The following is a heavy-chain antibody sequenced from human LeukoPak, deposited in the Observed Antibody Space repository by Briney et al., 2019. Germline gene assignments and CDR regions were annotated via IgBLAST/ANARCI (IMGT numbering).Heavy chain of an antibody. CDR3: ANSRTAVNYFDY. J-gene: IGHJ4*02. CDR1: GLTFSSYA. D-gene: IGHD4-17*01. CDR2: ISDSGVTT. V-gene: IGHV3-23*01. Sequence: GGSLRLSCAASGLTFSSYAMTWVRQAPGKGLEWVSAISDSGVTTYYADSVKGRFTISRDNSKNTLFLQMNSLTAEDTAVYYGANSRTAVNYFDYWGQGTPVIVSS.